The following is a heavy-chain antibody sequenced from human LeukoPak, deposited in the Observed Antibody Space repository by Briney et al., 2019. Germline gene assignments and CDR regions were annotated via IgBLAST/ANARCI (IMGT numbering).Heavy chain of an antibody. CDR1: GFTFSSYG. V-gene: IGHV3-30*18. CDR3: AKGRDIVVVYYYYGMDV. CDR2: ISYDGSNK. J-gene: IGHJ6*02. Sequence: PGRSLRLSCAASGFTFSSYGMHWVRQAPGKGLEWVAVISYDGSNKYYADSVKGRFTISRDNSKNTLYLQMNSLRAEDTAVYYCAKGRDIVVVYYYYGMDVWGQGTTVTVSS. D-gene: IGHD2-2*01.